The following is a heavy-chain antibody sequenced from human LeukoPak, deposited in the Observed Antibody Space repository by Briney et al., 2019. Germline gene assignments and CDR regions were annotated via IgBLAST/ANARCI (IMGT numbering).Heavy chain of an antibody. Sequence: GASVTVSCKASGYTFTGYYLHWVRQAPGQGLEWMGWINPNSGGTNYAQKFQGRVTMTWDTSISTAYMELSSLTSDDTAVYYCARLINGGRALDYWGQGILVTVSS. V-gene: IGHV1-2*02. CDR1: GYTFTGYY. J-gene: IGHJ4*02. CDR2: INPNSGGT. CDR3: ARLINGGRALDY. D-gene: IGHD2-8*01.